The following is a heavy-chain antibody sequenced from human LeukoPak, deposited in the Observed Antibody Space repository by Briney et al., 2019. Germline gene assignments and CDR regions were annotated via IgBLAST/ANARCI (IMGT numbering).Heavy chain of an antibody. Sequence: KTSETLSLTCTVSGGSINGYYWSWIRQPPGKGLEWIGYIYYSGSTSYNTSLKSRVTISVDTSQNQFSLKLSSVTAADTAVHYCARDSRDYGERAFDIWGQGTVVTVSS. CDR3: ARDSRDYGERAFDI. J-gene: IGHJ3*02. CDR1: GGSINGYY. CDR2: IYYSGST. V-gene: IGHV4-59*01. D-gene: IGHD4-17*01.